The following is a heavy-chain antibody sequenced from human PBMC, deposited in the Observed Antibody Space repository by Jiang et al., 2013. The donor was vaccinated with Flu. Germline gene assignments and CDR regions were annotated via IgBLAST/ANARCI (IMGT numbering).Heavy chain of an antibody. V-gene: IGHV1-2*02. J-gene: IGHJ5*02. CDR1: GYTFTGYY. CDR3: ARDVGSSWDTRFDP. Sequence: GYTFTGYYMHWVRQAPGQGLEWMGWINPNSGGTNYAQKFQGRVTMTRDTSISTAYMELSRLRSDDTAVYYCARDVGSSWDTRFDPWGQGTLVTVSS. D-gene: IGHD6-13*01. CDR2: INPNSGGT.